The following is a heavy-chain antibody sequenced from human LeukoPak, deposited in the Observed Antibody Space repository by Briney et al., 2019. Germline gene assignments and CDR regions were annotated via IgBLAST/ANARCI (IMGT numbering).Heavy chain of an antibody. V-gene: IGHV3-23*01. CDR3: AKKGFYSSRRPYYFDY. CDR1: GFTFSSYA. CDR2: ISSSGGST. Sequence: GGSLRLSCAASGFTFSSYAMSWVRQPPGKGLEWVSGISSSGGSTYYADSVKGRFTISRDNSNNTVYLQMNSLRAEDTAVYYCAKKGFYSSRRPYYFDYWGQGTLVTVSS. D-gene: IGHD6-13*01. J-gene: IGHJ4*02.